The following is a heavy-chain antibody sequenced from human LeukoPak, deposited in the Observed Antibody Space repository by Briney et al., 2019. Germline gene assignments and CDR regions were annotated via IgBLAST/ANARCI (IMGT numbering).Heavy chain of an antibody. J-gene: IGHJ3*02. V-gene: IGHV3-74*01. D-gene: IGHD1-26*01. Sequence: GGSLRLSCAVFGFSVSDNYMSWVRQAPGKGLVWVSRINTDGSSTTYADSVKGRFTIPRDNAKNTLYLQMNSLRAEDAAVYYCARAGSGSYGAFDIWGQGTMVTVSS. CDR2: INTDGSST. CDR1: GFSVSDNY. CDR3: ARAGSGSYGAFDI.